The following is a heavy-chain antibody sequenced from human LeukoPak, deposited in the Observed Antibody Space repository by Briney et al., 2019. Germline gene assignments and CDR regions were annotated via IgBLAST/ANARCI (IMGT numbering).Heavy chain of an antibody. CDR1: GFTFSSYA. V-gene: IGHV3-23*01. J-gene: IGHJ4*02. CDR2: VSGSGGGT. Sequence: HPGGSLRLSCAASGFTFSSYAMSWVRQAPGKGLEWVSSVSGSGGGTFYADSVKGRFTISRDNSKNTVYLRLSSLRVEDTVVYYCAKDRPNYYDSSGHYYRRDGDYWGQGTLVTVSS. D-gene: IGHD3-22*01. CDR3: AKDRPNYYDSSGHYYRRDGDY.